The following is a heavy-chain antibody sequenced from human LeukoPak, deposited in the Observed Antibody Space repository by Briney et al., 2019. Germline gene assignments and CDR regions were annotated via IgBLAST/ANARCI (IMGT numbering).Heavy chain of an antibody. V-gene: IGHV4-59*01. CDR2: IDYSGST. CDR3: ATGVPNCSGGSCSSGVFDY. J-gene: IGHJ4*02. CDR1: GGSISSYY. D-gene: IGHD2-15*01. Sequence: SETLSLTCTVSGGSISSYYWSWIRQPPGKGLEWIGFIDYSGSTNYNPSLKSRVTIPVETSKNQFSLKLSSVTAADTAVYYCATGVPNCSGGSCSSGVFDYWGQGTLVTVSS.